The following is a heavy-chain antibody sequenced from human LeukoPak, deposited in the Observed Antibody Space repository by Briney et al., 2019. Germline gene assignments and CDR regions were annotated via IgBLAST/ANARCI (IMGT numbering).Heavy chain of an antibody. J-gene: IGHJ3*02. V-gene: IGHV1-18*01. CDR3: ARDTSHYYDSSGARAFDI. CDR2: ISTYNGNT. CDR1: GYTFTSYG. Sequence: GASVKVSCKASGYTFTSYGISWVRQAPGQGLEWMGWISTYNGNTNYAQKLQGRVTMTTDTSTSTAYMELRSLRSDDTAVYYCARDTSHYYDSSGARAFDIWGQGTMVTVSS. D-gene: IGHD3-22*01.